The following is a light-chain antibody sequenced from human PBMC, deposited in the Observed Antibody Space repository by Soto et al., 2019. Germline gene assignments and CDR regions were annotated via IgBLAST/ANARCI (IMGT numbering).Light chain of an antibody. CDR1: SSNIGNRD. V-gene: IGLV1-51*01. Sequence: QSVLTQPPSVSAAPGQKVTISCSGSSSNIGNRDVSWYQHLPGTAPKLLIYDNNKRPSGIPDRFSGSKSGTSATLGITGLQTGDEADYYCETWDSSLRARFFGGGNKLTVL. J-gene: IGLJ2*01. CDR3: ETWDSSLRARF. CDR2: DNN.